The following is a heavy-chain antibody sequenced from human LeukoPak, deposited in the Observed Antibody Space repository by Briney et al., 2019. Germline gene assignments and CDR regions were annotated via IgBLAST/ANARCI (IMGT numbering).Heavy chain of an antibody. CDR3: ARGWQQLRGAFDI. J-gene: IGHJ3*02. Sequence: GGSLRLSCAASGFTFSRYWMSWVRQAPGKGLEWVANINPDGSETYFVESVKGRFTISRDNAKTSLYLHMNSLRAEDTAVFYCARGWQQLRGAFDIWGQGTMVTVSS. CDR2: INPDGSET. V-gene: IGHV3-7*01. D-gene: IGHD6-13*01. CDR1: GFTFSRYW.